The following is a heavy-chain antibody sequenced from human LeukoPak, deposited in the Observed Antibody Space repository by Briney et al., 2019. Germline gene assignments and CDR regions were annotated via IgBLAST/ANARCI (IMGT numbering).Heavy chain of an antibody. D-gene: IGHD3-10*01. CDR1: GGSISSGSSY. V-gene: IGHV4-61*02. CDR3: ARDTGGITMVRGGMDV. Sequence: PSQTLSLTCTVSGGSISSGSSYWSWIRQPAGKGLEWIGRIYTSGNTNYKPSLQSRVTISVDTAKNQFSLKLSSVTAADTAVYYCARDTGGITMVRGGMDVWGKGTTVTVSS. CDR2: IYTSGNT. J-gene: IGHJ6*04.